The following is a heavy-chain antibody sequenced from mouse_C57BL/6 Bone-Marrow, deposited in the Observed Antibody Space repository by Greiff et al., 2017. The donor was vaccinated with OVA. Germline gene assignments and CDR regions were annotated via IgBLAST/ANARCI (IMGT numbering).Heavy chain of an antibody. Sequence: QVQLQQSGPELVKPGASVKISCKASGYAFSSSWMNWVKQRPGKGLEWIGRIYPGDGDTNYNGKFKGKATLTADKSSSTAYMQLSSLTSEDSAVYFCARSVNWDGWGQGTTLTVSS. D-gene: IGHD4-1*01. V-gene: IGHV1-82*01. CDR3: ARSVNWDG. J-gene: IGHJ2*01. CDR2: IYPGDGDT. CDR1: GYAFSSSW.